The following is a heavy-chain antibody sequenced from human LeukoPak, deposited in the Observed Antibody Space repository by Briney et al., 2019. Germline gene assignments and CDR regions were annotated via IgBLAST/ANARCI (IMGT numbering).Heavy chain of an antibody. V-gene: IGHV1-69*06. D-gene: IGHD5-18*01. Sequence: ASVKVSCKASGGTFSSYAISWVRQAPGQRLEWMGGIIPIFGTANYAQKFQGRVTITADKSTSTAYMELSSLRSEDTAVYYCARARYSYGSWYFDYWGQGTLVTVSS. CDR3: ARARYSYGSWYFDY. CDR1: GGTFSSYA. J-gene: IGHJ4*02. CDR2: IIPIFGTA.